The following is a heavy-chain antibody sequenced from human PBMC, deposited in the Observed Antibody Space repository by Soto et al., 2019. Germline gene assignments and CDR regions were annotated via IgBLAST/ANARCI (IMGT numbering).Heavy chain of an antibody. CDR1: GDSIGRFY. J-gene: IGHJ6*02. D-gene: IGHD1-26*01. V-gene: IGHV4-4*07. CDR3: ARDLSGTGLDI. CDR2: VYSTGGV. Sequence: QLQLHESGPGLVKPSETLSLTCNVSGDSIGRFYWSWIRQSAGKGLEWIGRVYSTGGVTYNPALKGRVTISLDRSNNHVSLEINSMTAADTAVYFCARDLSGTGLDIWGRGTRVSVSS.